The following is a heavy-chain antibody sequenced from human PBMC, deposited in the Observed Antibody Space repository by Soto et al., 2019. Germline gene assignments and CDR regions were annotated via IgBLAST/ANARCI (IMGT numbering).Heavy chain of an antibody. V-gene: IGHV1-18*01. CDR1: GYTFADFA. D-gene: IGHD2-15*01. Sequence: ASVKVSCKASGYTFADFAISWVRQAPGQGLEWMGWISDYNGDTYYAQKLQGRVTMTTDTSTSTAYMELRSLRSDDTAVYYCARFNSGSGTYYYYGMDVWGQGTTVTVSS. CDR3: ARFNSGSGTYYYYGMDV. J-gene: IGHJ6*02. CDR2: ISDYNGDT.